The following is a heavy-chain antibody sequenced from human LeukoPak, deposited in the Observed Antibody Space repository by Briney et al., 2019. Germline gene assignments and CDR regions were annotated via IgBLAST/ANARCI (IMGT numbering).Heavy chain of an antibody. V-gene: IGHV1-69*06. CDR1: GGTFSSYA. CDR3: ARDQRAAAGGWFDP. CDR2: IIPIFGTA. D-gene: IGHD6-13*01. Sequence: EASVKVSCKASGGTFSSYAISWVRQAPGQGLEWMGGIIPIFGTANYAQKFQGRVTITADKSTSTAYMELSSLRSEDTAVYYCARDQRAAAGGWFDPWGQGTLVTVSS. J-gene: IGHJ5*02.